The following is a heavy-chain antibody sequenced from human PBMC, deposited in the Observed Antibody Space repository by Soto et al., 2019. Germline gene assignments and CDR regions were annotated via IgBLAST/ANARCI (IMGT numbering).Heavy chain of an antibody. Sequence: QVQLVESGGGVVQPGRSLRLSCAASGFTFSSYGMHWVRQAPGKGLEWVAVISYDGSNKYYADSVKGRFTISRDNSKNTLYLQMNSLRAEDTAVYYCAKGCDAVGMDVWGQGTTVTVSS. CDR1: GFTFSSYG. V-gene: IGHV3-30*18. CDR3: AKGCDAVGMDV. CDR2: ISYDGSNK. D-gene: IGHD2-8*01. J-gene: IGHJ6*02.